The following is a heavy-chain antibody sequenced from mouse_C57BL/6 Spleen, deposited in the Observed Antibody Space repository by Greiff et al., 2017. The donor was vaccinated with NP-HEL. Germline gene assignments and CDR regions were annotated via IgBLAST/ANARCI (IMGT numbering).Heavy chain of an antibody. Sequence: QVQLKQPGAELVKPGASVKLSCKASGYTFTSYWMHWVKQRPGQGLEWIGMIHPNSGSTNYNEKFKSKATLTVDKSSSTAYMQLSSLTSEDSAVYYCARKELRAWFAYWGQGTLVTVSA. V-gene: IGHV1-64*01. J-gene: IGHJ3*01. CDR2: IHPNSGST. D-gene: IGHD2-4*01. CDR3: ARKELRAWFAY. CDR1: GYTFTSYW.